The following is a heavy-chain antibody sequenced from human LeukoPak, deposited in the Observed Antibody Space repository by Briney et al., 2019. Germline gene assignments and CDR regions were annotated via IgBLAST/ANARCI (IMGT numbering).Heavy chain of an antibody. Sequence: GGSLRLSCAASGFTFSSYGMHWVRQAPGKGLEWVAFIRYDGSNKYYADSVKGRFTISRDNSKNTLYLQMNSLRAEDTAVYYYAKEGTMTTVTPDAFDIWGQGTMVTVSS. D-gene: IGHD4-17*01. CDR2: IRYDGSNK. J-gene: IGHJ3*02. CDR1: GFTFSSYG. V-gene: IGHV3-30*02. CDR3: AKEGTMTTVTPDAFDI.